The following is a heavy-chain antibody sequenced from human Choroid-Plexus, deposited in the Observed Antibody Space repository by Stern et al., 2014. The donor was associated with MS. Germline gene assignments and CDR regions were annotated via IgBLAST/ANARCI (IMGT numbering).Heavy chain of an antibody. V-gene: IGHV3-30*18. J-gene: IGHJ5*02. Sequence: QVQLVQSGGGVVQPGRPLRLSCVASGFTFGSCAMHWVRQAPGQGLEWVAGVSYDGSNKYYADSVKGRFTISRDNSQNTLDMQMSSLRPEDTAVYYCAKDRQYLTYFFDHWGQGSLVTVSS. CDR2: VSYDGSNK. CDR3: AKDRQYLTYFFDH. D-gene: IGHD2/OR15-2a*01. CDR1: GFTFGSCA.